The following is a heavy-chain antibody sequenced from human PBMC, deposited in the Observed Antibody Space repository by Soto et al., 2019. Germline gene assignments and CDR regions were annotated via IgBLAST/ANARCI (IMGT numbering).Heavy chain of an antibody. J-gene: IGHJ4*02. CDR1: GGSLSGYY. CDR3: ARGYYDFWSGYYTGSFGEKFDY. CDR2: INHSGST. Sequence: TLSLTGAVYGGSLSGYYWSWIRQPPGKGLEWIGEINHSGSTNYNPSLKSRVTISVDTSKNQFSLKLSSVTAADTAVYYCARGYYDFWSGYYTGSFGEKFDYWGQGTLVTVSS. V-gene: IGHV4-34*01. D-gene: IGHD3-3*01.